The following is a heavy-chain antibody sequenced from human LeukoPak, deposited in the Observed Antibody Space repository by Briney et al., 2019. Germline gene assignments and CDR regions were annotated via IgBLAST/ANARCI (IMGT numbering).Heavy chain of an antibody. Sequence: ASVKVSFKASGYTFTSYAMHWVRQAPGQRLEWMGWINAGNGNTKYSQKFQGRVTITRDTSASTAYMELSSLRSEDTAVYYCARGYSSGWYPAYWGQGTLVTVSS. CDR3: ARGYSSGWYPAY. CDR2: INAGNGNT. V-gene: IGHV1-3*01. D-gene: IGHD6-19*01. CDR1: GYTFTSYA. J-gene: IGHJ4*02.